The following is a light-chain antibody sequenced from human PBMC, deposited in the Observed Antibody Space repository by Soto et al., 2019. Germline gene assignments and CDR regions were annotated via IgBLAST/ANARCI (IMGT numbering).Light chain of an antibody. CDR2: GGF. CDR3: QQRSNWIT. J-gene: IGKJ5*01. CDR1: QTLRNK. Sequence: IVLTQSPGTLSVSPGERVILSCRASQTLRNKLAWYQQKPGQAPRLLIYGGFTRATGIPARFSGSGSGTDFTLTISSLEPEDFAVYYCQQRSNWITFGQGTRLEIK. V-gene: IGKV3-11*01.